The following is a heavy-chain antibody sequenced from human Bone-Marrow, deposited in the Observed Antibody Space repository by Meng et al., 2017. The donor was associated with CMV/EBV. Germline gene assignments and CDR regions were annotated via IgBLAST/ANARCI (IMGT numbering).Heavy chain of an antibody. CDR3: ARGRDIVVVVAATHPFDY. J-gene: IGHJ4*02. CDR2: MNPNSGNT. Sequence: ASVKVSCKASGYTFTSYDINWVRQATGQGLEWMGWMNPNSGNTGYAQKFQGRVTMTRNTSISTAYMELSSLRSEDTAVYYCARGRDIVVVVAATHPFDYWGQGTLVTGSS. V-gene: IGHV1-8*01. D-gene: IGHD2-15*01. CDR1: GYTFTSYD.